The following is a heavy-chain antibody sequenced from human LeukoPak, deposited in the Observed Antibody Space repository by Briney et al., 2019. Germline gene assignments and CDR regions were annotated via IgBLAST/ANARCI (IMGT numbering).Heavy chain of an antibody. J-gene: IGHJ4*02. CDR2: IYYSGSS. V-gene: IGHV4-59*01. CDR3: ASGYGDSYPVVFDY. CDR1: GGSISSYY. D-gene: IGHD4-17*01. Sequence: ASETLSLTCTVSGGSISSYYWSWIRQPPGKGLEWIAYIYYSGSSNYNPSLKSRVTISVDTSKNQFSLKLTSVTAADTAVYYCASGYGDSYPVVFDYWGQGTLVTVSS.